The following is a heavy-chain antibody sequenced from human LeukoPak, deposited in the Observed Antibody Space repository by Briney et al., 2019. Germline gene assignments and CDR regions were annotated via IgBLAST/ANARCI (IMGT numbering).Heavy chain of an antibody. CDR1: GGTFSSYA. CDR2: ILPKLDII. Sequence: SVKVSCKASGGTFSSYAIRWVRQAPGQGLEWMGRILPKLDIINYAQKFQDRVTITADKSTNTAYMELSGLRSEDTAVYYCARSNYGAGNDYFDSWGQGTLVTVSS. CDR3: ARSNYGAGNDYFDS. J-gene: IGHJ4*02. V-gene: IGHV1-69*04. D-gene: IGHD3-10*01.